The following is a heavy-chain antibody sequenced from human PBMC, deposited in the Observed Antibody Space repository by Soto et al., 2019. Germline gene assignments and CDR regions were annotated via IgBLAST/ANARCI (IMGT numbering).Heavy chain of an antibody. V-gene: IGHV1-69*01. J-gene: IGHJ6*02. CDR3: ARALGRRPAPHYGTDV. D-gene: IGHD2-2*01. CDR2: IIPIFGTA. Sequence: QVQLVQSGAEVKKPGSSVKVSCKASGGTFSSYAISWVRQAPGQGLEWMGGIIPIFGTANYAQKFQGRVTITADETTRTAYLELSSLRSEDTAVYYCARALGRRPAPHYGTDVWGQGTTVTVSS. CDR1: GGTFSSYA.